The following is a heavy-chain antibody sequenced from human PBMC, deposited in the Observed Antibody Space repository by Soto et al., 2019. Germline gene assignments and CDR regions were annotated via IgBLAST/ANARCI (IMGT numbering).Heavy chain of an antibody. CDR1: GGSSSSYY. D-gene: IGHD7-27*01. CDR2: IYYSGST. Sequence: SGTLSLGCTVCGGSSSSYYWSWIRQPPGKGLEWIGYIYYSGSTDYDPSLKSRVTISVDTSKNQFSLKLSSVTAADTAVYYCARRWGTYFDFWGQGTLVTSPQ. J-gene: IGHJ4*02. CDR3: ARRWGTYFDF. V-gene: IGHV4-59*01.